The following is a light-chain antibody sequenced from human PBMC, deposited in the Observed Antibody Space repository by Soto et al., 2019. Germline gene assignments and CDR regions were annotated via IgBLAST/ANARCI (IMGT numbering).Light chain of an antibody. Sequence: ETVMTQSPATLSVSPGDRVTLSCRASQSVNSKLAWYQHKPGQAPRLLIYDASTRATGIPARFSGSGSGTEFTLTVSSLQSEDFAIYYCQQYNNWLWTFGQGTKLEIK. CDR1: QSVNSK. CDR3: QQYNNWLWT. CDR2: DAS. V-gene: IGKV3D-15*01. J-gene: IGKJ1*01.